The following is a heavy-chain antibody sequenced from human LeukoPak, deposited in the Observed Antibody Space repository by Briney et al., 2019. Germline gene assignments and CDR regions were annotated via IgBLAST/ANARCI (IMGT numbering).Heavy chain of an antibody. J-gene: IGHJ6*03. CDR2: IYSGGSA. D-gene: IGHD3-10*01. V-gene: IGHV3-53*01. CDR1: GFTVSSNY. CDR3: ATPTPSAYYYGSGKYYYYMDV. Sequence: GGSLRLSCAASGFTVSSNYMSWVRQAPGKGLEWVSVIYSGGSAYYADSVKGRFTISRDNSKNTLYLQMNSLRAEDTAVYYCATPTPSAYYYGSGKYYYYMDVWGKGTTVTVSS.